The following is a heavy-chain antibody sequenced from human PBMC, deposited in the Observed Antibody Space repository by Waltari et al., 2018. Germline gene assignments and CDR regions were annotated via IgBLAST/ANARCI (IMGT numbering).Heavy chain of an antibody. CDR1: GFTFSSYP. D-gene: IGHD6-13*01. CDR2: IIGTSATT. Sequence: EVQLLESEGGLVQPGGSLRLSCAASGFTFSSYPMPWVRQAPGKGPGWVSVIIGTSATTHYADSVKGRFTISRDNSKNTLYLQMNSLRVEDTAVYYCAKDRSFMPGSWHPLDYWGQGALVTVSS. J-gene: IGHJ4*02. CDR3: AKDRSFMPGSWHPLDY. V-gene: IGHV3-23*01.